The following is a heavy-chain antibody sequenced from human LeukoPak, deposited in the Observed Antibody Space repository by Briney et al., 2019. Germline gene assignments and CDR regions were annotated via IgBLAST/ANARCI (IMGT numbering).Heavy chain of an antibody. CDR2: INAGNGNT. CDR3: ARGVTIFGVVHGPWFDP. CDR1: GYTFTGYY. Sequence: ASVKVSCKASGYTFTGYYMHWVRQAPGQGLEWMGWINAGNGNTKYSQEFQGRVTITRDTSASTAYMELSSLRSEDMAVYYCARGVTIFGVVHGPWFDPWGQGTLVTVSS. J-gene: IGHJ5*02. V-gene: IGHV1-3*03. D-gene: IGHD3-3*01.